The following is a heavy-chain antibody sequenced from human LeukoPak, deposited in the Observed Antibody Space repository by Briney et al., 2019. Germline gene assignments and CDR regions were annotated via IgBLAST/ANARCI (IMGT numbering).Heavy chain of an antibody. V-gene: IGHV4-61*02. D-gene: IGHD2-2*02. J-gene: IGHJ2*01. Sequence: PSETLSLTCTVSGGSISSGSYYWSWIRQPAGKGLEWIGRIYTSGSTNYNPSLKSRVTISVDTSKNQFSLKLSSVTAADTAVYYCASLEYCSSTSCYTSSYWYFDLWGRGTLVTVSS. CDR2: IYTSGST. CDR1: GGSISSGSYY. CDR3: ASLEYCSSTSCYTSSYWYFDL.